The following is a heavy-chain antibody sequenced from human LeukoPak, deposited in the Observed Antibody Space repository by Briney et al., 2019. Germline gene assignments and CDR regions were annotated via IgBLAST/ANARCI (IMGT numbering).Heavy chain of an antibody. CDR1: GYSISSGYS. CDR2: ISHSGST. Sequence: SETLSLTCTVSGYSISSGYSWGWIRQPPGKGLEWIGSISHSGSTYYNPSLKRRVTISVDTSKNQFSLQLSSVTAADTAVYYCAIGYSSGWIDYWGQGTLVTVSS. J-gene: IGHJ4*02. V-gene: IGHV4-38-2*02. D-gene: IGHD6-25*01. CDR3: AIGYSSGWIDY.